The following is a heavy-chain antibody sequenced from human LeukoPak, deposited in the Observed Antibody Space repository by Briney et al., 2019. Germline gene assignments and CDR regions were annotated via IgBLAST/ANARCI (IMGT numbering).Heavy chain of an antibody. Sequence: GGSLRLSCAASGFTFSSYSMNWVRQAPGKGLVWVSRISTDGGSTTYADSVKGRFTISRDNAKNTLYLQINSLRAEDTAVYYCARGRSTSSWYYFDYWGQGTLVTVSS. D-gene: IGHD6-13*01. CDR2: ISTDGGST. V-gene: IGHV3-74*01. J-gene: IGHJ4*02. CDR3: ARGRSTSSWYYFDY. CDR1: GFTFSSYS.